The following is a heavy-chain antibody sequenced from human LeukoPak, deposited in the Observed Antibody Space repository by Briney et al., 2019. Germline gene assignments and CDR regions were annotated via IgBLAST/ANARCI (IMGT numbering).Heavy chain of an antibody. Sequence: QPGGSLRLSCAASGFTFSNYVMSCVRQAPGEGLEWVSTITGFEPGTYSAASVGGRLPISRDNSKNPLFLGLYGLRAQDRAVYFCAKALRLLDSWGQGTLVTVSS. CDR3: AKALRLLDS. J-gene: IGHJ4*02. CDR1: GFTFSNYV. CDR2: ITGFEPGT. V-gene: IGHV3-23*01. D-gene: IGHD3-16*01.